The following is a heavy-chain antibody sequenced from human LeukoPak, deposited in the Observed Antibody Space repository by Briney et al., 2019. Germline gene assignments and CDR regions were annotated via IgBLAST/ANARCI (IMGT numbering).Heavy chain of an antibody. D-gene: IGHD5-12*01. CDR2: ISSSSSTM. J-gene: IGHJ4*02. CDR1: GFTFSSYH. CDR3: ARDRGYSYDY. Sequence: GGSLRLSCAASGFTFSSYHMNWVRQAPGKGLEWVSFISSSSSTMNYADSVKGRFTISRDNAKNSLYLQMNSLRDEDTAVYYCARDRGYSYDYWGQGTLVTVCS. V-gene: IGHV3-48*02.